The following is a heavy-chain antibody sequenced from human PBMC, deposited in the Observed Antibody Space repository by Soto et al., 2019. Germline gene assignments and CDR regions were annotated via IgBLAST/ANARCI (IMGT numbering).Heavy chain of an antibody. V-gene: IGHV3-23*01. CDR3: AKTGGSGTYTAYYYYMDV. J-gene: IGHJ6*03. Sequence: PGGSLRLSCAASGFTFSSYAMSWVRQAPGKGPEWVSSISYSSGSTYYADSVKGRFTISRDNAKNTLFLQMNSLRVEDTALYYCAKTGGSGTYTAYYYYMDVWGKGTTVTVSS. CDR1: GFTFSSYA. D-gene: IGHD3-10*01. CDR2: ISYSSGST.